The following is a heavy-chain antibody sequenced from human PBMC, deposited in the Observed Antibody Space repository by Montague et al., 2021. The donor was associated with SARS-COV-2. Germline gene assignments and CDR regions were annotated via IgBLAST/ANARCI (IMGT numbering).Heavy chain of an antibody. V-gene: IGHV4-61*09. J-gene: IGHJ6*02. CDR3: ARESGSPTYYFYYGVDV. D-gene: IGHD1-26*01. CDR2: IYTSGST. Sequence: SQTLSLTCTVSGGSISSGNYYWSWIRQPAGKGLEWIGHIYTSGSTNYNPSLKSRVTTSVHTSNNQFSLKLSSVTAADTAVYYCARESGSPTYYFYYGVDVWGQGTTVTVSS. CDR1: GGSISSGNYY.